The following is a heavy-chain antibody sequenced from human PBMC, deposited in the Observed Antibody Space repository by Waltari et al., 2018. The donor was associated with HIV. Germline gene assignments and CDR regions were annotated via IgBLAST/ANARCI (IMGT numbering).Heavy chain of an antibody. D-gene: IGHD3-22*01. V-gene: IGHV3-33*01. CDR1: GFTFSNFA. J-gene: IGHJ4*02. CDR3: ARGGYYYDISGYYHY. Sequence: QVQLVESGGGVVQPGRSLRLSCAASGFTFSNFAMHWVRQAPGKGLGGVAVIWYDGDNKYYADSVKGRFTISRDNSKNTLYLQMNSLRVEDMAVYYCARGGYYYDISGYYHYWGQGTLVTVSS. CDR2: IWYDGDNK.